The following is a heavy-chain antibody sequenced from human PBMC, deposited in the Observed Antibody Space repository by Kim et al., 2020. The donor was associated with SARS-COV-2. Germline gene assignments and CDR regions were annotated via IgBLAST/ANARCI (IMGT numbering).Heavy chain of an antibody. CDR2: TYYRSKWYN. Sequence: SQTLSLTCAISGDSVSSNSAAWNWIRQSPSRGLEWLGRTYYRSKWYNDYAVSVKSRITINPDTSKNQFSLQLNSVTPEDTAVYYCARDEFVLLWFQDGAFDICGQGTMVTVSS. V-gene: IGHV6-1*01. D-gene: IGHD3-10*01. CDR3: ARDEFVLLWFQDGAFDI. CDR1: GDSVSSNSAA. J-gene: IGHJ3*02.